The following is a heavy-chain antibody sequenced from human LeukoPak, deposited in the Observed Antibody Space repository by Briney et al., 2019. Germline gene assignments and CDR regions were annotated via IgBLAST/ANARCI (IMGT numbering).Heavy chain of an antibody. CDR3: ASTLRFLPYRRFDY. CDR1: GVSIISSNYY. J-gene: IGHJ4*02. Sequence: SQTLSLTCSVSGVSIISSNYYWGWIRQPLGKRLEWNGSIYQRGSGSSYYNPSLKSRVTIFGDTSKNQSFLRLSSVTAADAAVYYCASTLRFLPYRRFDYWGQGTLVTVPS. D-gene: IGHD3-3*01. CDR2: IYQRGSGSS. V-gene: IGHV4-39*01.